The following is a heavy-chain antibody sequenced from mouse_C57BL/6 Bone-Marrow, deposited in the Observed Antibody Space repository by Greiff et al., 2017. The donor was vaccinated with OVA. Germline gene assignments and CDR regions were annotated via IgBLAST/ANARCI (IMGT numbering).Heavy chain of an antibody. CDR2: IDPSDSET. CDR3: AREYYFDY. CDR1: GYTFTSYW. Sequence: VKLQQPGAELVRPGSSVKLSCKASGYTFTSYWMHWVKQRPIQGLEWIGNIDPSDSETHYNQKFKDKATLTVDKSSSTAYMQLSSLTSEDSAVYYCAREYYFDYWGQGTTLTVSS. V-gene: IGHV1-52*01. J-gene: IGHJ2*01.